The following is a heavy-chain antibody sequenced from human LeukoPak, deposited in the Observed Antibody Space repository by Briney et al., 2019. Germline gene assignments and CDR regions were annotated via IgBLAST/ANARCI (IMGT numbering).Heavy chain of an antibody. V-gene: IGHV4-39*07. CDR1: GGSISSSRYY. D-gene: IGHD5-12*01. CDR3: TRGGYSDYDYRPYV. Sequence: SETLSLTCTVSGGSISSSRYYWGWIRQPPGQGLEWIGTIDYTRSTYYNPSLKSRVTVSVDTSKNQFSLKLRSVTAADTAVYYCTRGGYSDYDYRPYVWGQGTLVTVSS. J-gene: IGHJ4*02. CDR2: IDYTRST.